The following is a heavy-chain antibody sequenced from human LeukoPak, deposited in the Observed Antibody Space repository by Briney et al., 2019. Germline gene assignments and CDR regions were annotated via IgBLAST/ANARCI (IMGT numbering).Heavy chain of an antibody. Sequence: PGGSLRLSCAASGFTFSSYWMSWVRQAPGKGLEWVANIKQDGSEKYYVDSVKGRFTISRDNAKNSLYLQMNSLRAEDTAVYYCARDRYSSGWYIVDYWGQGTLVTVSS. D-gene: IGHD6-19*01. V-gene: IGHV3-7*01. CDR2: IKQDGSEK. CDR3: ARDRYSSGWYIVDY. J-gene: IGHJ4*02. CDR1: GFTFSSYW.